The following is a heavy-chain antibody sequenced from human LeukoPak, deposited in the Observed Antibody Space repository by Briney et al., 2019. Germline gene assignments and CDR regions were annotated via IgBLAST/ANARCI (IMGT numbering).Heavy chain of an antibody. CDR2: IYSGGST. CDR1: GFTVSSNY. V-gene: IGHV3-53*01. D-gene: IGHD6-19*01. Sequence: PGGSLRLSCAASGFTVSSNYMSWVRQAPGKGLEWVSVIYSGGSTYYADSVKGRFTISRDNSKNTLYLQMNSLRAEDTAVYYCARDRRLDGDAFDIWGQGTMVTVSS. J-gene: IGHJ3*02. CDR3: ARDRRLDGDAFDI.